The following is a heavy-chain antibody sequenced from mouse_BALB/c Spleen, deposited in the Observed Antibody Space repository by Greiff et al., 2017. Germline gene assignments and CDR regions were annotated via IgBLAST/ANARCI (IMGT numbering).Heavy chain of an antibody. J-gene: IGHJ4*01. CDR3: ARGGTYAMDY. V-gene: IGHV1-63*02. CDR1: GYTFTNYW. CDR2: IYPGGGYT. D-gene: IGHD2-14*01. Sequence: QVHVKQSGAELVRPGTSVKISCKASGYTFTNYWLGWVKQRPGHGLEWIGDIYPGGGYTNYNEKFKGKATLTADTSSSTAYMQLSSLTSEDSAVYFCARGGTYAMDYWGQGTSVTVSS.